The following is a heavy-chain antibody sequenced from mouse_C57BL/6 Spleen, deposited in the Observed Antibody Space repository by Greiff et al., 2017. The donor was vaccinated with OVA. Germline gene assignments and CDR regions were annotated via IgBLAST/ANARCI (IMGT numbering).Heavy chain of an antibody. CDR2: IHPNSGST. CDR3: ARSGGSSDWYFDV. CDR1: GYTFTSYW. V-gene: IGHV1-64*01. J-gene: IGHJ1*03. Sequence: VQLQQSGAELVKPGASVKLSCKASGYTFTSYWMHWVKQRPGQGLEWIGMIHPNSGSTNYNEKFKSKATLTVDKSSSTAYMQLSSLTSEDSAVYYCARSGGSSDWYFDVWGTGTTVTVSS. D-gene: IGHD1-1*01.